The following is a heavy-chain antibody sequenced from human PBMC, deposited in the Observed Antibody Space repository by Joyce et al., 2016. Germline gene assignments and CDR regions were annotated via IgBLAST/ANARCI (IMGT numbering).Heavy chain of an antibody. V-gene: IGHV3-7*03. CDR2: LKRFGSQR. J-gene: IGHJ2*01. Sequence: EVQLVESGGGLVEPGGSLRLSCAASGLTFSNYWMTWVRQAPGKGRECGASLKRFGSQRYYVESVKGRFSISRDNTKNSLYLQMSSLRAEDTAVYYCARNSSGYFDLWGRGTLVTVSS. D-gene: IGHD2-21*01. CDR3: ARNSSGYFDL. CDR1: GLTFSNYW.